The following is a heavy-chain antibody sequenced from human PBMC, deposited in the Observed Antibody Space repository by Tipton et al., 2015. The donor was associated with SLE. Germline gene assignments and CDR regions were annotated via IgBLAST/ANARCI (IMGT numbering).Heavy chain of an antibody. J-gene: IGHJ5*02. Sequence: TLSLTCAVYGGSFSGYYWTWIRQPPGKGLEWIGKINHSGIINYNPSLQSRVTISIDTSKNQFSLKLSSVTAADTAVYYCARRGVGGLENWFDPWGQGTVVTVSS. CDR1: GGSFSGYY. V-gene: IGHV4-34*01. CDR2: INHSGII. CDR3: ARRGVGGLENWFDP. D-gene: IGHD5-24*01.